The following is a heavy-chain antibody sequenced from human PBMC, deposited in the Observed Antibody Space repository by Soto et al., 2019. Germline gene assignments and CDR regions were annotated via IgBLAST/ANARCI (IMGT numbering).Heavy chain of an antibody. Sequence: ASVKVSCKVSGYTLTELSMHWVRQAPGKGLEWMGGFDPEDGETIYAQKFQGRVTMTEDTSTDTAYMELSSLRSEDTAVYYCATDWGYDYAWGSYRPKPRPFDYWG. CDR1: GYTLTELS. V-gene: IGHV1-24*01. CDR3: ATDWGYDYAWGSYRPKPRPFDY. J-gene: IGHJ4*01. CDR2: FDPEDGET. D-gene: IGHD3-16*02.